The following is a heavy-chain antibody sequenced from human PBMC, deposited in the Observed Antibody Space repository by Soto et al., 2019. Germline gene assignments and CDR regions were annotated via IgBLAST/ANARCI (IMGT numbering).Heavy chain of an antibody. CDR2: IDPSDSYT. CDR3: ASARRSYCSGGSCYGLFDY. CDR1: GYSFTSYW. J-gene: IGHJ4*02. D-gene: IGHD2-15*01. V-gene: IGHV5-10-1*01. Sequence: GESLKISCKGSGYSFTSYWISWVRQMPGKGLEWMGRIDPSDSYTNYSPSFQGHVTISADKSISTACLQWSSLKASDTAMYYCASARRSYCSGGSCYGLFDYWGQGTLVTVSS.